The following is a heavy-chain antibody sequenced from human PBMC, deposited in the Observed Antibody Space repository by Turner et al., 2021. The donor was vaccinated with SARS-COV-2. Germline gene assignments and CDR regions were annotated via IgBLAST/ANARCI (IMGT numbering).Heavy chain of an antibody. Sequence: EVQLVESGGGLVKPGGSLRPSCSASGFTFRRYSMNWVRQAPGKGLEWVSSISSSSRYIYHADSVKGRFTISRDNAKNSLYLQMNSLRAEDTAVYYCARDSPHYYDSSGYYKDAFDIWGQGTMVTVSS. D-gene: IGHD3-22*01. J-gene: IGHJ3*02. CDR2: ISSSSRYI. CDR3: ARDSPHYYDSSGYYKDAFDI. CDR1: GFTFRRYS. V-gene: IGHV3-21*01.